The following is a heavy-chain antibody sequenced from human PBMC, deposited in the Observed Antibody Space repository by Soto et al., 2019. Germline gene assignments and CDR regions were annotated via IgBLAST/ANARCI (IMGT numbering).Heavy chain of an antibody. V-gene: IGHV1-8*01. CDR2: MNPNSGNT. CDR3: ARGFSSSWYIGKDYYGMDV. CDR1: GYTFTSYD. D-gene: IGHD6-13*01. J-gene: IGHJ6*02. Sequence: ASVKVSCKASGYTFTSYDINCVRQATGQGLEWMGWMNPNSGNTGYAQKFQGRVTMTRNTSISTAYMELSSLRSEDTAVYYCARGFSSSWYIGKDYYGMDVWGQGTTVTVSS.